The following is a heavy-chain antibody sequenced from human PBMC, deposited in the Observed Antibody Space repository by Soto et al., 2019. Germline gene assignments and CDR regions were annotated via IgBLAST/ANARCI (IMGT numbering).Heavy chain of an antibody. J-gene: IGHJ5*02. CDR2: IYYSGST. CDR3: ARVRPDNWFDP. Sequence: SETLSLTCTVSGGSISSYYWSWIRQPPGKGLEWIGYIYYSGSTNYNPSLKSRVTISVDTSKNQFSLKLSSVTAADTAVYYCARVRPDNWFDPWGQGTLVTVSS. CDR1: GGSISSYY. V-gene: IGHV4-59*01.